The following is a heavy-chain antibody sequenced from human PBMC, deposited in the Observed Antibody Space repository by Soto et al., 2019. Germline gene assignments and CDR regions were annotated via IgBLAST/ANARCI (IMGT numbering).Heavy chain of an antibody. V-gene: IGHV4-30-4*01. CDR1: GGTINSGDDY. Sequence: KPSERLSLTCTVSGGTINSGDDYWRWIRQPPGKGLEWIGYIYYSGSTYYNPSLKSRVTISVDTSKNQFSLKLSSVTAADTAVYYCARVRRPLRHYYYYGMDVWGQGTTVTVSS. CDR2: IYYSGST. CDR3: ARVRRPLRHYYYYGMDV. J-gene: IGHJ6*02. D-gene: IGHD5-12*01.